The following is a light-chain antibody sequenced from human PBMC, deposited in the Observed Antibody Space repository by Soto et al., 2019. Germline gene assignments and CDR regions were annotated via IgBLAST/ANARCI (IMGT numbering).Light chain of an antibody. CDR1: SSDVGGYNY. Sequence: QSALTQPASVSGSPGQSITISCTGTSSDVGGYNYVSWYQQHPGKAPKLMIYDVSNRPSGVSNRFSGSKSGNTASLTISWLQAEDEADYYCSSYTSSSSDDFGTGTKVTV. J-gene: IGLJ1*01. V-gene: IGLV2-14*01. CDR2: DVS. CDR3: SSYTSSSSDD.